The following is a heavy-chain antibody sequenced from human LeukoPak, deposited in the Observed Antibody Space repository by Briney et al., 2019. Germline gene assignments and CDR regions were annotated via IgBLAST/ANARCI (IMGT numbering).Heavy chain of an antibody. CDR1: GGSFSGYY. CDR2: INHSGST. CDR3: ARGSDSSGYYFDY. Sequence: SETLSLTCAVYGGSFSGYYWSWIRQPPGKGLEWIGEINHSGSTNYNPSLKSRVTISVDTSKNQFSPKLSSVTAADTAVYYCARGSDSSGYYFDYWGQGTLVTVSS. J-gene: IGHJ4*02. V-gene: IGHV4-34*01. D-gene: IGHD3-22*01.